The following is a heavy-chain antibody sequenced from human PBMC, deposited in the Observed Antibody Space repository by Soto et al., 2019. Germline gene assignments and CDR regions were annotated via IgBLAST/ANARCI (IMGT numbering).Heavy chain of an antibody. J-gene: IGHJ6*02. Sequence: GSLRLSCAASGFTCSPYAMTWVRQAPGKGLEWVSSISGSGVNTNYADSVKGRFTVSRDNSKRTLSLQMNSLTEEDTAIYYCAKGLRRLLRTQYYYGLDVWGRGTTVTVSS. CDR1: GFTCSPYA. CDR3: AKGLRRLLRTQYYYGLDV. V-gene: IGHV3-23*01. D-gene: IGHD3-16*01. CDR2: ISGSGVNT.